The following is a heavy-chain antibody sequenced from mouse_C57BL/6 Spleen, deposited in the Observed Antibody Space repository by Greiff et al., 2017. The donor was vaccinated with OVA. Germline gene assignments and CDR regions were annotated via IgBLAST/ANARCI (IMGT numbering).Heavy chain of an antibody. Sequence: VQLQQSGAELVRPGASVTLSCKASGYTFTDYEMHWVKQTPVHGLEWIGAIDPETGGTAYNQKFKGKAILTADKSSSTAYMELRSLTSVDSAVYYYTKRLFHFDYWGQGTTLTVSS. CDR1: GYTFTDYE. J-gene: IGHJ2*01. CDR3: TKRLFHFDY. D-gene: IGHD1-1*01. V-gene: IGHV1-15*01. CDR2: IDPETGGT.